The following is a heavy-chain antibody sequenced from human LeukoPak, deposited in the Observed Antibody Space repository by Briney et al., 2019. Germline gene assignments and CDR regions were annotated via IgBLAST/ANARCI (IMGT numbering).Heavy chain of an antibody. CDR2: IYYSGTT. CDR3: ARGYSSGWYSIQYDY. V-gene: IGHV4-59*01. Sequence: SETLSLTCTVSGGSISSYYWSWIRQPPGKGLEWIGYIYYSGTTNYNPSLKSRVTISVDTSKNQFSLKLSSVTAADTAVYYCARGYSSGWYSIQYDYWGQGTLVTVSS. D-gene: IGHD6-19*01. CDR1: GGSISSYY. J-gene: IGHJ4*02.